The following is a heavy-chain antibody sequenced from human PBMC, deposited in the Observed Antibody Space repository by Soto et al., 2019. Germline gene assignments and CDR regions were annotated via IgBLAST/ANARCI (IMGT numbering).Heavy chain of an antibody. CDR2: IYYSGGT. Sequence: LSLTCTVSGAALSSGGYFYTWVRQPPGKGLEWLGSIYYSGGTNYNPSLKSRVTISLDKSKSQFSLRLISVTAADTAVYYCTREQSDDNYFDPWGQGTLVTVSS. CDR3: TREQSDDNYFDP. J-gene: IGHJ5*02. CDR1: GAALSSGGYF. V-gene: IGHV4-61*08. D-gene: IGHD6-19*01.